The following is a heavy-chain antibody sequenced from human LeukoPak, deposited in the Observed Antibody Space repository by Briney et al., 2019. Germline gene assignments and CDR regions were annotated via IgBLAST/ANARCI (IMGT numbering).Heavy chain of an antibody. V-gene: IGHV4-59*12. J-gene: IGHJ4*02. D-gene: IGHD5-12*01. CDR1: GGSISSYY. Sequence: SETLSLTCSVSGGSISSYYWSWIRQPPGKGLEWIGYMYYSGSTHYNPSLESRVTISIDTSKNQFSLKLSSVTAADTAVYYCARDPTWGSGYPMDYWGQGTPVTVSS. CDR3: ARDPTWGSGYPMDY. CDR2: MYYSGST.